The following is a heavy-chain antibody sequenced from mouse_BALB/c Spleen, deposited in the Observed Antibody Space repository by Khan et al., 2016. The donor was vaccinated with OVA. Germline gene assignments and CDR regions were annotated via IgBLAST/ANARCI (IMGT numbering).Heavy chain of an antibody. CDR2: IYPGRGST. Sequence: LQQSGSELVRPEASVKLSCKASGYTFTSYWMHWVKQRPGKGLEWIGDIYPGRGSTNYDEKFKSKATLTVDTSSSKAYMQLSSLTSEDSAVYYCTGCSCWFAYWGQGTLVTVSA. D-gene: IGHD1-1*01. CDR1: GYTFTSYW. CDR3: TGCSCWFAY. V-gene: IGHV1S22*01. J-gene: IGHJ3*01.